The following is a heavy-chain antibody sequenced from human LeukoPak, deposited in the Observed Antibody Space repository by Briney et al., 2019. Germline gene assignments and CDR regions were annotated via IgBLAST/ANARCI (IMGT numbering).Heavy chain of an antibody. J-gene: IGHJ4*02. CDR1: GFTFSSYA. Sequence: GGSLRLSCAASGFTFSSYAMSWVRQAPGKGLEWVSGISGSGGSTYYADSVKGRFTISRDNSKNTVYLQMTSLRADDTAVYYCAETTQGTGCISTTCSFFDYWGQGTLVTVSS. D-gene: IGHD2-2*01. CDR2: ISGSGGST. V-gene: IGHV3-23*01. CDR3: AETTQGTGCISTTCSFFDY.